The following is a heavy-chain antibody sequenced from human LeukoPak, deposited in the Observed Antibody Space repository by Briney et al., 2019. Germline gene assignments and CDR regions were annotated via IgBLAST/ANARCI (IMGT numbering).Heavy chain of an antibody. Sequence: PGGSLRLSCAASGFTFSSYEMNWVRQAPGKGLEWVSYISSSGSDIYYADSVKGRFTISRDNAKNSLFLQMDSLRAEDTAVYYCARDRRGGTINFDYWGQGTLVTVSS. CDR2: ISSSGSDI. J-gene: IGHJ4*02. V-gene: IGHV3-48*03. CDR1: GFTFSSYE. CDR3: ARDRRGGTINFDY. D-gene: IGHD1-14*01.